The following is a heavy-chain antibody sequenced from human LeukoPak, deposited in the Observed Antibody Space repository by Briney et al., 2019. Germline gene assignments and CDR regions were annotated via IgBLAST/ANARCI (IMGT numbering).Heavy chain of an antibody. Sequence: TSETLSLTCAVYGGSFSGYYWSWIRQPPGKGLEWIGEINHSGSTNYNPSLKSRVTISVDTSKNQFSLKLSSVTAADTAVYYCARARDYIWGSYRYKVPFDYWGQGTLVTVSS. J-gene: IGHJ4*02. CDR1: GGSFSGYY. CDR3: ARARDYIWGSYRYKVPFDY. V-gene: IGHV4-34*01. D-gene: IGHD3-16*02. CDR2: INHSGST.